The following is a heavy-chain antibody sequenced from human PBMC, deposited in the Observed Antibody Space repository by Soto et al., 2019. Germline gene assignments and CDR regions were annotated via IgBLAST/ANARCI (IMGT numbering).Heavy chain of an antibody. J-gene: IGHJ4*02. CDR2: IHYSGST. V-gene: IGHV4-39*01. Sequence: SETLSLTCTVSGDSVKSGTYYWSWIRQPPGKGLEWIGNIHYSGSTYYDSSLKSRVTISVDTSKNQFSLKLSSVTAADTAVYYCASQHYYDSSGYYVVYRGQGTLVTVSS. D-gene: IGHD3-22*01. CDR3: ASQHYYDSSGYYVVY. CDR1: GDSVKSGTYY.